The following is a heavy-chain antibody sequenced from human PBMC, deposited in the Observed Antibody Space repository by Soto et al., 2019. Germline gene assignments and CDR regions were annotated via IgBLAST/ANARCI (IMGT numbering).Heavy chain of an antibody. CDR3: ARDQQAFDS. CDR2: IWYDGSNK. J-gene: IGHJ4*02. CDR1: GYTFSSYG. Sequence: QVQLVESGGGVVQPGRCLRLSCAASGYTFSSYGMHWVRQAPGKGLEWVAVIWYDGSNKYYADSVKGRFTISRDNSKNTLYLQMNSLRAEDTAVYYCARDQQAFDSWGLGTLVTVSS. V-gene: IGHV3-33*01. D-gene: IGHD6-13*01.